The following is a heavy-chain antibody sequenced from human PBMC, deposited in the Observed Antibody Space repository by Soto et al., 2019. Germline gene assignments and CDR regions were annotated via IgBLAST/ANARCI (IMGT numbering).Heavy chain of an antibody. D-gene: IGHD3-10*01. CDR2: VHYSGSA. Sequence: PSETLSLTCSVSGGSISTSSYFWGWIRQPPGKGLGWVGAVHYSGSANYRSSLQSRVTISVDTSQNQFSLRLRSVTAADTAVYYCARHRWGSGSYSGLLDFWGQGALVTVSS. CDR1: GGSISTSSYF. J-gene: IGHJ4*02. CDR3: ARHRWGSGSYSGLLDF. V-gene: IGHV4-39*01.